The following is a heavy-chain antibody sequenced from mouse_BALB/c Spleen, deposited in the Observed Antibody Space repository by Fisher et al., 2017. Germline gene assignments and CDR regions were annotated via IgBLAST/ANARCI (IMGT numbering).Heavy chain of an antibody. J-gene: IGHJ4*01. D-gene: IGHD1-2*01. V-gene: IGHV1-20*02. Sequence: KFKGKATLTVDKSSSTAHMELRSLASEDSAVYYCARYEFITTATRYAMDYWGQGTSVTVSS. CDR3: ARYEFITTATRYAMDY.